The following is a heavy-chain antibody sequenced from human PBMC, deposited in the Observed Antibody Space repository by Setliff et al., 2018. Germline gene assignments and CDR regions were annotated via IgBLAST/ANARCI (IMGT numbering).Heavy chain of an antibody. CDR3: ATYPLYGRTQLVDV. CDR2: VYYSGRT. D-gene: IGHD1-1*01. J-gene: IGHJ6*04. Sequence: SETLSLTCSVSGASIRSYFWTWFRQPPGKGLEWIGYVYYSGRTKYNPALESRVTISEDTSKSQFSLNLSSVTAADTAVYYGATYPLYGRTQLVDVWGKGTTVTVSS. V-gene: IGHV4-59*01. CDR1: GASIRSYF.